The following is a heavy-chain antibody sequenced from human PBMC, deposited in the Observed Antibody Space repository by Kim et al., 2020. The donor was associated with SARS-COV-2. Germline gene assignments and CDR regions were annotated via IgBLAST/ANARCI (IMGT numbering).Heavy chain of an antibody. CDR1: GGSISSYY. Sequence: SETLSLTCTVSGGSISSYYWSWIRQPAGKGLEWIGRIYTSGSTNYNPSLKSRVTMSVDTSKNQFSLKLNSMTAADTAVYYCARATAAALPFDYWGQGTLVTVSS. D-gene: IGHD6-13*01. CDR2: IYTSGST. CDR3: ARATAAALPFDY. V-gene: IGHV4-4*07. J-gene: IGHJ4*02.